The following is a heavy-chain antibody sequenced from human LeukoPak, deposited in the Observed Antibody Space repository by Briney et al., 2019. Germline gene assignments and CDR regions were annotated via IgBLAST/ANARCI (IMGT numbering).Heavy chain of an antibody. CDR3: ARGRQLHLGELFPFAEFFHH. D-gene: IGHD3-16*01. Sequence: ASVKVSCKTSGYTFTGQYLNWVRQAPGQGLEWMGWINPNSGGTKSAQKFQGRVIMTRDTSISTAYMELRSLSSDDTAVYYCARGRQLHLGELFPFAEFFHHWGQGTLVTVFS. CDR1: GYTFTGQY. V-gene: IGHV1-2*02. CDR2: INPNSGGT. J-gene: IGHJ1*01.